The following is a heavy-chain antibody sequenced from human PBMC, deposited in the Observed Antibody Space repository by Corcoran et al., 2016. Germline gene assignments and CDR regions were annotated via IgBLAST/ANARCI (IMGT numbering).Heavy chain of an antibody. CDR2: GYYSGTT. D-gene: IGHD4-17*01. CDR3: ARGGRNYGNYVGSFDY. V-gene: IGHV4-39*07. CDR1: GGSVSSNNYY. Sequence: QLQLQESGPGLVKPSETLSLTCTVSGGSVSSNNYYWGWIRQPPGKGLEWIGSGYYSGTTYYNPSLKSRFTISLDTSKIQFSLKVNSVNAADTAVYYCARGGRNYGNYVGSFDYWGQGILVTVSS. J-gene: IGHJ4*02.